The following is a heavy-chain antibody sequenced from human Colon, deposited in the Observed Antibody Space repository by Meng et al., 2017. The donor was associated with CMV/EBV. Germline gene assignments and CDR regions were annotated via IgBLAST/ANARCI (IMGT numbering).Heavy chain of an antibody. CDR1: RFTVSTYY. Sequence: GESLKISCAASRFTVSTYYVSWVRRAPGKGLEWVAVTYSSGATYYADSVRDRFTISRDNSEHTVYLQLNSLRVDDTAVYFCAKTERGIREGSRTWDFQHWGQGTLVTVSS. J-gene: IGHJ1*01. D-gene: IGHD2-2*01. CDR2: TYSSGAT. V-gene: IGHV3-66*02. CDR3: AKTERGIREGSRTWDFQH.